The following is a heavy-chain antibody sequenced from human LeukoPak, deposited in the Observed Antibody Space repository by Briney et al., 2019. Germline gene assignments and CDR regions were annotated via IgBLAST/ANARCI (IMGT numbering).Heavy chain of an antibody. CDR1: GFTFSSYA. V-gene: IGHV3-23*01. CDR2: ISGSGGST. Sequence: GGSLRLSCAASGFTFSSYAMSWVRQAPGKGLEWVSAISGSGGSTYYADSVKGRFTISRDNSKNTLYLQMNSLRAEDTAVYYCANYGCSSTSCSDYYYYYGMDVWGQGTTVTVS. J-gene: IGHJ6*02. CDR3: ANYGCSSTSCSDYYYYYGMDV. D-gene: IGHD2-2*01.